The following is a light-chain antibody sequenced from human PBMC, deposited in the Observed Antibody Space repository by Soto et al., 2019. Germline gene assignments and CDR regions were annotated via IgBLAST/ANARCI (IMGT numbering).Light chain of an antibody. CDR1: QSVPSNY. J-gene: IGKJ5*01. Sequence: SLWTQSPGTLSLSPGDSATLSCRASQSVPSNYLAWYHQKPGQAPRLLIYGASSRAIDVPARFSGSGSGTDFTLTISCLAYEDFTVHYSPERSVWPPITFGQGTRLEIK. CDR2: GAS. V-gene: IGKV3-11*01. CDR3: PERSVWPPIT.